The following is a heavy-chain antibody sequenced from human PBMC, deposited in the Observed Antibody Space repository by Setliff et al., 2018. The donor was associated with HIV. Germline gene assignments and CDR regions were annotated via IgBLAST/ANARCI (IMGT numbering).Heavy chain of an antibody. CDR2: IYYSGNT. CDR1: GGSISSGSYY. CDR3: ARFTVVVFGAGEPSWFDP. V-gene: IGHV4-61*01. Sequence: SETLSLTCTVSGGSISSGSYYWSWIRQPPGKGLEWIGWIYYSGNTRYNPSLKSRVTISLGTSKNQFSLNLSSVIAADTAIYFCARFTVVVFGAGEPSWFDPWGQGILVTVSS. D-gene: IGHD2-15*01. J-gene: IGHJ5*02.